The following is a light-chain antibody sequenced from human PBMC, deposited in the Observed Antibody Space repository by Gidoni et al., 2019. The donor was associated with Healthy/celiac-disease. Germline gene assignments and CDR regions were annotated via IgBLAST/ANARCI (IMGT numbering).Light chain of an antibody. CDR3: QQLDSAPIT. V-gene: IGKV1-9*01. Sequence: DIQFTLSQSFLSASVGAGVTITCRARQDVTNHVAWYQQKPGNAPKLLMYFSSTLHRGVPSRFSGRGSGTDFTLTISSLHPEDFATYCCQQLDSAPITFXGXTKVEIK. CDR2: FSS. CDR1: QDVTNH. J-gene: IGKJ4*01.